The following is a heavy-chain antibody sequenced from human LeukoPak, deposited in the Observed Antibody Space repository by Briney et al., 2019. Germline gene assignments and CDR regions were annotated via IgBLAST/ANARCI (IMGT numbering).Heavy chain of an antibody. Sequence: GGSLRLSCGASGFTFSNYGMHWLRQAPGKELEWVTVISSDGSSQYYPDSVKGRFTISRDNAKNSLYLQMNSLRAEDTALYHCARDRRYFDWLFYNWYFDLWGRGTLVTVSS. J-gene: IGHJ2*01. CDR1: GFTFSNYG. CDR3: ARDRRYFDWLFYNWYFDL. D-gene: IGHD3-9*01. V-gene: IGHV3-30*03. CDR2: ISSDGSSQ.